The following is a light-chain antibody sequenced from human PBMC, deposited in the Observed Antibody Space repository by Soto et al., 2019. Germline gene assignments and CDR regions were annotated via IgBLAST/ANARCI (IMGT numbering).Light chain of an antibody. Sequence: QSALTQPASVSESPGQSITISCTGSNSDIGAYNYVSWYQQHPGKAPILVIYDVTNRPSGVSNRFSGSKSGNTASLTISGLQTEDEADYYCSSFTTSSTLVFGGGTKLTVL. J-gene: IGLJ2*01. V-gene: IGLV2-14*01. CDR1: NSDIGAYNY. CDR3: SSFTTSSTLV. CDR2: DVT.